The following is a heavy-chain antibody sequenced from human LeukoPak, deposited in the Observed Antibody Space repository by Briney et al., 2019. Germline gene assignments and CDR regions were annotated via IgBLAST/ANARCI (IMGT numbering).Heavy chain of an antibody. D-gene: IGHD2-2*01. Sequence: GASVKVSCGASGYTFTGYYMHWVRQAPGQGLEWMGWINPNSGGTNYAQKLQGRVTMTTDTSTSTAYMELRSLRSDDTAVYYCARDRPSHVPAASYYYGMDVWGQGTTVTVSS. J-gene: IGHJ6*02. V-gene: IGHV1-2*02. CDR1: GYTFTGYY. CDR2: INPNSGGT. CDR3: ARDRPSHVPAASYYYGMDV.